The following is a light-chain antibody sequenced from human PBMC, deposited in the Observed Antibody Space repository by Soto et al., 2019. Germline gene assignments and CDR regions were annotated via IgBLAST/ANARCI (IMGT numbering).Light chain of an antibody. CDR3: SSYTSSSTRV. V-gene: IGLV2-14*03. J-gene: IGLJ2*01. CDR2: DVS. Sequence: QPVLTQPASVTGSPGQSITISCTGTSSDVGGYNYVSWYQHHPGKAPKLMIYDVSNRPSGVSNRFSGSKSGNTASLTISGLQAEGEADYYCSSYTSSSTRVFGGGTKLTVL. CDR1: SSDVGGYNY.